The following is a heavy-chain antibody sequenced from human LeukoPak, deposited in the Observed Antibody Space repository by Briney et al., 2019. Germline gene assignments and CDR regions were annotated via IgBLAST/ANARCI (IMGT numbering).Heavy chain of an antibody. V-gene: IGHV3-21*04. CDR2: ISSRSSYI. Sequence: GGSLRLSCAASGFTFSTYTMNWVRQAPGKGLEWVSSISSRSSYIYYADSVKGRFTISRDNSKNTLYLQMNSLRAEDTAVYYCARSFSSSWIYFDYWGQGTLVTVSS. D-gene: IGHD6-13*01. CDR3: ARSFSSSWIYFDY. CDR1: GFTFSTYT. J-gene: IGHJ4*02.